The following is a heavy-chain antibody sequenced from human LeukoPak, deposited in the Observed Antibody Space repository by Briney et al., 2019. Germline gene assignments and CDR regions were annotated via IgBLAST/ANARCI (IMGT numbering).Heavy chain of an antibody. CDR2: IYPGDSDA. D-gene: IGHD2-8*01. CDR1: GYSFTSYW. CDR3: ARAYCTNGVCYDYFDY. V-gene: IGHV5-51*01. Sequence: GESLKISCKGSGYSFTSYWIGWVRQMPGKGLEWMWIIYPGDSDARYSPSFQGQVTISADKSISTAYLQWSSLKASDTAMYYCARAYCTNGVCYDYFDYWGQGTLVTVSS. J-gene: IGHJ4*02.